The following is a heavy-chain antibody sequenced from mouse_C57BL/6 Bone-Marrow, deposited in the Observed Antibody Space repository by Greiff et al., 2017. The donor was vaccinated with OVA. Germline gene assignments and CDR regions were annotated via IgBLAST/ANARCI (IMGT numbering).Heavy chain of an antibody. Sequence: EVQVVESGAELVRPGASVKLSCTASGFNIKDDYMHWVKQRPEQGLEWIGWIDPENGDTEYASKFQGKATITAETSSNTAYLQLSSLTSEDTAVYYCTTDYYGSSYPPDYWGQGTTLTVSS. V-gene: IGHV14-4*01. J-gene: IGHJ2*01. D-gene: IGHD1-1*01. CDR2: IDPENGDT. CDR3: TTDYYGSSYPPDY. CDR1: GFNIKDDY.